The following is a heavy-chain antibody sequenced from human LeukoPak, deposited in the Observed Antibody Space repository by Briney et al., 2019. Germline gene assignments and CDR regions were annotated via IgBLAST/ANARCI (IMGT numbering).Heavy chain of an antibody. Sequence: PGGSLRLSCAASGFTFSSYEMNWVRQAPGKGLEWVSYISSSGSTIYYADSVKGRFTISRDNAKNTLYLQMNSLRAEDTAVYYCARVGERDAFDIWGQGTMVTVSS. CDR1: GFTFSSYE. V-gene: IGHV3-48*03. J-gene: IGHJ3*02. CDR3: ARVGERDAFDI. D-gene: IGHD4-17*01. CDR2: ISSSGSTI.